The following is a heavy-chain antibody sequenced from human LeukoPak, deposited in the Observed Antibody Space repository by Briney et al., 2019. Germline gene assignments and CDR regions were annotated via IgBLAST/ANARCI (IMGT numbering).Heavy chain of an antibody. CDR3: ARVLNYYYYMDV. CDR2: IKQDGSEK. Sequence: PGGSLRLSCAASGFTFISYWLTWVRQAPGKGLEWVANIKQDGSEKYYVGSVKGRFTISRDNAKNSLYLQMNSLRAEDTAVYYCARVLNYYYYMDVWGKGTTVTVSS. J-gene: IGHJ6*03. CDR1: GFTFISYW. V-gene: IGHV3-7*04.